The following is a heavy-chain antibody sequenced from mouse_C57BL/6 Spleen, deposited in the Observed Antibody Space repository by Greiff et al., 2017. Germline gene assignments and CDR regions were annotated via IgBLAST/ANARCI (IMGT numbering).Heavy chain of an antibody. V-gene: IGHV5-12*01. J-gene: IGHJ2*01. D-gene: IGHD1-1*01. CDR2: ISNGGGST. CDR3: ARHRSSSPFDY. Sequence: EVMLVESGGGLVQPGGSLKLSCAASGFTFSDYYMYWVRQTPVKRLEWVAYISNGGGSTYYPDTVKGRFTISRDNAKNTLYLQMSRLKSEDTAMYYCARHRSSSPFDYWGQGTTLTVSS. CDR1: GFTFSDYY.